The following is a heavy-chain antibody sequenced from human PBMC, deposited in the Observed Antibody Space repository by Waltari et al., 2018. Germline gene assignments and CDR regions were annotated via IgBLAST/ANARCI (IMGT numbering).Heavy chain of an antibody. CDR1: GYTFTGYY. CDR3: ARDYAGTTGRNWFDP. Sequence: QVQLVQSGAEVKKPGASVKVSCKASGYTFTGYYMHWVRQAPGQGLEWMGRINPNSGGTNYAQKFQGRVTMTRDTSISTAYMELSRLRSDDTAVYYCARDYAGTTGRNWFDPWGQGTLVTVSS. CDR2: INPNSGGT. D-gene: IGHD1-1*01. V-gene: IGHV1-2*06. J-gene: IGHJ5*02.